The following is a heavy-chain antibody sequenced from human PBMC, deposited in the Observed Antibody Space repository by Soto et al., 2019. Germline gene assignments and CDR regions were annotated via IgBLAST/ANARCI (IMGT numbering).Heavy chain of an antibody. J-gene: IGHJ4*02. CDR3: AKDMGYDLSPLGYFDY. CDR1: GFTFDDYA. CDR2: ISWNSGII. V-gene: IGHV3-9*01. Sequence: EVQLVESGGGLVQPGRSLRLSCAASGFTFDDYAMHWVRQAPGKGLEWVSGISWNSGIIGYADSVKGRFTISRDNAKNSLYLQMNSLRSEDTALYYCAKDMGYDLSPLGYFDYWGQGTLVTVSS. D-gene: IGHD5-12*01.